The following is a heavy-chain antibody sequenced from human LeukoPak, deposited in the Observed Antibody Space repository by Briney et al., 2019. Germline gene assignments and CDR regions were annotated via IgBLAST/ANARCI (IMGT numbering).Heavy chain of an antibody. J-gene: IGHJ4*02. CDR3: PTMTMIVVVIDDY. Sequence: GGSLRLSCAASGFTFSSYAMSWVRQAPGKGLEWVSAISGSGGSTYYADSVKGQFTISRDNSKNTLYLQMNSLRAEDTAVYYCPTMTMIVVVIDDYWGQGTLVTVSS. V-gene: IGHV3-23*01. CDR1: GFTFSSYA. CDR2: ISGSGGST. D-gene: IGHD3-22*01.